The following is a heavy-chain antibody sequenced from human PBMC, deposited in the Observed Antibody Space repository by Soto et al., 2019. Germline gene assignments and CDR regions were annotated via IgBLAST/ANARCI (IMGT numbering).Heavy chain of an antibody. J-gene: IGHJ6*02. CDR3: ARAPYSSSAKEYYYYGMDV. Sequence: ASVKVSCKASGYTFTSYAMHWVRQAPGQRLEWMGWINAGNGNTKYSQKFQGRVTITRDTSASTAYMELSSLRSEDTAVYYCARAPYSSSAKEYYYYGMDVWGQGTTVTVSS. CDR2: INAGNGNT. CDR1: GYTFTSYA. D-gene: IGHD6-6*01. V-gene: IGHV1-3*01.